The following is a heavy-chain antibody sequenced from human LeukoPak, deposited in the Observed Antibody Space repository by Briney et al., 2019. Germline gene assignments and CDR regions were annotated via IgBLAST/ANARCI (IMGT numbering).Heavy chain of an antibody. CDR1: GFTFSSYA. Sequence: GGSLRLSCAASGFTFSSYAMSWVRQAPGKGLEWVSAISGSGGSTYYADSVKGRFTISRDNSKNTLYLQMDSLRAEDTAVYYCAKWQTARGVAAAGENYWGQGTLVTVSS. CDR2: ISGSGGST. J-gene: IGHJ4*02. D-gene: IGHD6-13*01. CDR3: AKWQTARGVAAAGENY. V-gene: IGHV3-23*01.